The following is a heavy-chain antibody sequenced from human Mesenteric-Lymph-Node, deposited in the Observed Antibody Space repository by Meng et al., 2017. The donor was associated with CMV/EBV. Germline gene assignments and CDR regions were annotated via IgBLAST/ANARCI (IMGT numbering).Heavy chain of an antibody. J-gene: IGHJ4*02. CDR3: ARDRGGVTHFDY. Sequence: GSLRLSCTVSGGSVSSGRYHWNWIRQPPGKGLEWIGQTVYGGNTNYNPSLKSRVTISVDTSKNQFSLKLSSVTAADTAVYYCARDRGGVTHFDYWGQGTLVTVSS. D-gene: IGHD3-16*01. CDR2: TVYGGNT. CDR1: GGSVSSGRYH. V-gene: IGHV4-61*01.